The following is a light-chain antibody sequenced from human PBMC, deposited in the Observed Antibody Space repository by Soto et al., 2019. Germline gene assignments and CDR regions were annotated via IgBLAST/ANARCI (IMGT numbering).Light chain of an antibody. Sequence: PATLXSFPXDRVTXSCSASQAVNTRLAWYQHKPGQAPRLLIYLTSSRAAGIPARFSGSGSETEFTLTISSLFPDDFATYYCQQYNRYWTFGQGTKVDI. CDR3: QQYNRYWT. V-gene: IGKV3D-15*01. CDR1: QAVNTR. J-gene: IGKJ1*01. CDR2: LTS.